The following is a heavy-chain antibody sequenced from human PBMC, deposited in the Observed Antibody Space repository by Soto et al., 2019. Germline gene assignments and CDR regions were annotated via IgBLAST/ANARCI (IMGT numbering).Heavy chain of an antibody. CDR3: AGGAGRYSSSSY. CDR1: GVTFSSYT. Sequence: QVQLVQSGAEVKKPGSSVKVSCKASGVTFSSYTISWVRQAPGQGLELMGRIIPILGIANYAQKLQGRVTITAEKSTSTAYMELSSRRSEDTAVYYCAGGAGRYSSSSYWGQGTLVPVSS. D-gene: IGHD6-6*01. CDR2: IIPILGIA. V-gene: IGHV1-69*02. J-gene: IGHJ4*02.